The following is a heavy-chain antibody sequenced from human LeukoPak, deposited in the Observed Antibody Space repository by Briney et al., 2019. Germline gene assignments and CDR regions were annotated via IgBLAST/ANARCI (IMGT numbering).Heavy chain of an antibody. D-gene: IGHD6-13*01. CDR3: ASAPGPSLFDY. V-gene: IGHV4-38-2*01. CDR1: GYSISSGYY. J-gene: IGHJ4*02. Sequence: SETLSLTCGVSGYSISSGYYWGWIRQPPGKGLEWIGSTYHSGSTYYNPSLRSRVTISVDTSKNQFSLKLSSVTAADTAVYYCASAPGPSLFDYWGQGTLVTVSS. CDR2: TYHSGST.